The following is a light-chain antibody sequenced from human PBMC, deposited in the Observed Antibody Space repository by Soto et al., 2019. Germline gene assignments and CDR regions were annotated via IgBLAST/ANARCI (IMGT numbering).Light chain of an antibody. CDR2: SNN. CDR3: AAWDDSLNGQGV. V-gene: IGLV1-44*01. J-gene: IGLJ2*01. Sequence: QSVLTQPPSASGTPGQRVTISCSGSSSNIGSNAVNWYQQLPGTAPKLLIYSNNRRPSGVPDRFSGSKSGTSASLAISGLQSEDEADYYCAAWDDSLNGQGVFGGGTKLTGL. CDR1: SSNIGSNA.